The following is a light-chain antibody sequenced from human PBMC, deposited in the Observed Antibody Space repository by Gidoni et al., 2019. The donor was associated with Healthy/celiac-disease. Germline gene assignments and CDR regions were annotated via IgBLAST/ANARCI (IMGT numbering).Light chain of an antibody. J-gene: IGKJ1*01. CDR2: AAS. Sequence: DIQMTQSPSAPSASVGDRVTITCRASQSISSYLNWYQQKPGKAPKRLIYAASSLPSGVPSRFSGSGSGTDFTLTISSLQPEDFATYYCQQSYSTPWTFGQGTKVEIK. V-gene: IGKV1-39*01. CDR3: QQSYSTPWT. CDR1: QSISSY.